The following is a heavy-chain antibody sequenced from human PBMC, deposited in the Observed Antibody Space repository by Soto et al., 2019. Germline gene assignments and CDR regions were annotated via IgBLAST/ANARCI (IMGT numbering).Heavy chain of an antibody. Sequence: QVQLVQSGAEVKKPGSSVKVSCKASGGTFSSYSISWVRQAPGQGLEWMGRIIPILGITNYAQKFQGRVTITADSSTSTAYMELSSLRSEDTAVHYCWCFNGSGSYYHLDYWCQETLVTVSS. D-gene: IGHD3-10*01. CDR2: IIPILGIT. J-gene: IGHJ4*02. V-gene: IGHV1-69*02. CDR1: GGTFSSYS. CDR3: WCFNGSGSYYHLDY.